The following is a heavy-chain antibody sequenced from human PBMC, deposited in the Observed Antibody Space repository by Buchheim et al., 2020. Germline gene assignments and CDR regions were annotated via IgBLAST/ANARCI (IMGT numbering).Heavy chain of an antibody. V-gene: IGHV3-33*01. J-gene: IGHJ4*02. Sequence: QVQLVESGGGVVQPGRSLRLSRAASGFTFRSHGMHWVRQAPGRGLEWVAVIWYDGSNQIYVDPVKGRFTISRDNSKNMLYLQMNSLRAEDTAVYYCARDLVYYGSGNSYYFDYWGQGTL. CDR2: IWYDGSNQ. CDR3: ARDLVYYGSGNSYYFDY. D-gene: IGHD3-10*01. CDR1: GFTFRSHG.